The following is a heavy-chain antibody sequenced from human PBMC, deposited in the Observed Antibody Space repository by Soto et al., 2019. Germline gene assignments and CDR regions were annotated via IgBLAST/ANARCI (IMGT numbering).Heavy chain of an antibody. D-gene: IGHD2-2*01. V-gene: IGHV3-23*01. J-gene: IGHJ6*02. CDR1: GFTFSSYA. CDR2: ISGSGGST. CDR3: AKCPATQYSYCSSTSCPIYYYGMDV. Sequence: GESLKISCAASGFTFSSYAMSWVRQAPGKGLEWVSAISGSGGSTYYADSVKGRFTISRDNSKNTLYLQMNSLRAEDTAVYYCAKCPATQYSYCSSTSCPIYYYGMDVWGQGTTVTVSS.